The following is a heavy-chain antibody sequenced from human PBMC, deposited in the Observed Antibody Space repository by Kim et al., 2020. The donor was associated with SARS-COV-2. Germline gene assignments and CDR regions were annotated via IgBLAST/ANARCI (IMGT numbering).Heavy chain of an antibody. CDR3: ARQSDPNYYYGSGMKTTQYYYYGMDV. Sequence: GGSLRLSCAASGFTFSSYAMSWVRQAPGKGLEWVSVIYSGGSSTYYADSVKGRFTISRDNSKNTLYLQMNSLRAEDTAVYYCARQSDPNYYYGSGMKTTQYYYYGMDVWGQGTTVTVSS. CDR2: IYSGGSST. CDR1: GFTFSSYA. V-gene: IGHV3-23*03. D-gene: IGHD3-10*01. J-gene: IGHJ6*02.